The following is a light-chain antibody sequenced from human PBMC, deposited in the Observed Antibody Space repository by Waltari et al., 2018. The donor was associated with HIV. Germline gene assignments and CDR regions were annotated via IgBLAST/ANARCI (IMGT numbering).Light chain of an antibody. CDR1: QGIRSD. Sequence: GIQGIRSDFNWKLQKSGKGPKLLRYSASNLLSGVPSRVSGSGSGADFTLTISSLQPEVVATYYGQRTYNAPLTFGGGTKVEIK. CDR3: QRTYNAPLT. CDR2: SAS. J-gene: IGKJ4*01. V-gene: IGKV1-27*01.